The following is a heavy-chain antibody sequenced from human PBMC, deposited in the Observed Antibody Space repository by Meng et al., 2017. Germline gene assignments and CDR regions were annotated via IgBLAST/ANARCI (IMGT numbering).Heavy chain of an antibody. CDR3: AHRRGDSREGWFDP. CDR1: GFSLSTSGLG. D-gene: IGHD2-21*02. J-gene: IGHJ5*02. CDR2: IYWDDDK. Sequence: IPLNGSCPRRANPPQTLPRPCTLSGFSLSTSGLGVGWILQPPGKALEWLALIYWDDDKRYSPSLKSRLTITKDTSKNQVVLTMTNMDPVDTATYYCAHRRGDSREGWFDPWGQGTLVTVSS. V-gene: IGHV2-5*02.